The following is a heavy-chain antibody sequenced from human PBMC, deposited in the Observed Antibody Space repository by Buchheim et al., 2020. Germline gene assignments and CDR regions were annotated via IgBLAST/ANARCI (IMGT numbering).Heavy chain of an antibody. CDR3: AQSAHYYDSSPFDY. CDR1: GYTFTSHY. CDR2: INPGGGST. V-gene: IGHV1-46*03. Sequence: QVQLVQSGAEVKKPGASVKVSCKASGYTFTSHYMHWVRQAPGQGLEWMGIINPGGGSTSYAQKFQGRLTMTRDTSTSQVYMELSSLRSEDTAVYYCAQSAHYYDSSPFDYWGQGTL. J-gene: IGHJ4*02. D-gene: IGHD3-22*01.